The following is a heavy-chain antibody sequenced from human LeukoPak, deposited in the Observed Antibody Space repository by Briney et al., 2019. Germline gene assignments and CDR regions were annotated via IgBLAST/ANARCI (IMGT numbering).Heavy chain of an antibody. V-gene: IGHV3-30*02. CDR1: GFTFSSYG. J-gene: IGHJ6*03. D-gene: IGHD3-10*01. CDR2: IRYDGSNK. CDR3: AKAIRWFGEFPNYMDV. Sequence: PGGSLRLSCAASGFTFSSYGMHWVRQAPGKGLEWVAFIRYDGSNKYYADSVKGRFTISRDNSKNTLYLQMNSLRAEDTAVYYCAKAIRWFGEFPNYMDVWGKGTTVTISS.